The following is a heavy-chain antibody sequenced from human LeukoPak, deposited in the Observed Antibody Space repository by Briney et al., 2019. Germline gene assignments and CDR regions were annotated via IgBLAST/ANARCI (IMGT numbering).Heavy chain of an antibody. Sequence: GGSLRLSCAASGFTFSSYSMNWVRQAPGKGLEWVSSISSSSSYIYYADSVKGRFTISRDNSKNTLYLQMNSLRAEDTAVYYCATSMTTVTTGIFYYFDYWGQGTLVTVSS. V-gene: IGHV3-21*04. J-gene: IGHJ4*02. CDR1: GFTFSSYS. CDR3: ATSMTTVTTGIFYYFDY. D-gene: IGHD4-17*01. CDR2: ISSSSSYI.